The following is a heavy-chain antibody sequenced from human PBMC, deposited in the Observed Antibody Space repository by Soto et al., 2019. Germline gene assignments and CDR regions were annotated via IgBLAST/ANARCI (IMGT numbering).Heavy chain of an antibody. CDR1: GGTFSSYA. CDR3: AREMGIAAHYYYYGMDV. D-gene: IGHD6-13*01. J-gene: IGHJ6*02. V-gene: IGHV1-69*01. Sequence: QVQLVQSGAEVKKPGSSVKVSCKASGGTFSSYAISWVRQAPGQGLEWMGGIIPIFGTANYAQKLQGRVTITADESTSTAYMELSSLRSEDTAVYYCAREMGIAAHYYYYGMDVWGQGTTVTVSS. CDR2: IIPIFGTA.